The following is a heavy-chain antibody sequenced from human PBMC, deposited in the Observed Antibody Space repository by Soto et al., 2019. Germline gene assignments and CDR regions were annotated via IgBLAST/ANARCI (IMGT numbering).Heavy chain of an antibody. CDR2: IGPKSGGT. Sequence: QVQLVQSGAEVKESGASVKVSCKASGYTFSGYYIHWVRQAPGQAPEWVGEIGPKSGGTRYAQKFQGRVTMTKDTSVTTVYMELRNLSPDDTAVYFCGRGRSGELVIFYWGQGTLVTVNS. V-gene: IGHV1-2*02. CDR3: GRGRSGELVIFY. D-gene: IGHD1-26*01. J-gene: IGHJ4*02. CDR1: GYTFSGYY.